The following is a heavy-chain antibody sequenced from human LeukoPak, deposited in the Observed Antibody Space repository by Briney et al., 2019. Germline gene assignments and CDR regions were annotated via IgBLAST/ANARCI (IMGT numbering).Heavy chain of an antibody. V-gene: IGHV3-23*01. CDR3: AKDSSGYQGAYNWFDP. J-gene: IGHJ5*02. Sequence: GGSLRLSCAASGFTFSSYAMSWVRQAPGKGLEWVSAISGSGGSTYYADSVKGRFTISRDNSKNTLYLQMNSLRAADTAVYYCAKDSSGYQGAYNWFDPWGQGTLVTVSS. CDR2: ISGSGGST. D-gene: IGHD6-19*01. CDR1: GFTFSSYA.